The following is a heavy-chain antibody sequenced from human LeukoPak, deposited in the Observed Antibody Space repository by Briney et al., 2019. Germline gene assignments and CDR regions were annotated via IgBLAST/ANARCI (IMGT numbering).Heavy chain of an antibody. J-gene: IGHJ4*02. Sequence: GGSLRLSCAASGFTFSSYTMSWVRQAPGKGLEWVSTITTSDGNTYYADSVKGWFTVSRDNSKNTLYLQMNSLRAEDTAVYYCAKDGGLWVSAHWGDSWGRGTLVTVSS. CDR2: ITTSDGNT. CDR3: AKDGGLWVSAHWGDS. CDR1: GFTFSSYT. V-gene: IGHV3-23*01. D-gene: IGHD7-27*01.